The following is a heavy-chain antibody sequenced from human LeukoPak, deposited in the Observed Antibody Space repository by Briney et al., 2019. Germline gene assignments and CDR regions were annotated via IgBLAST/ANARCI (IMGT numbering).Heavy chain of an antibody. Sequence: SETLSLTCTVSGGSISSSSYYWGWIRQPPRKGLEWIGSIYYSGSTYYNPSLKSRVTISVDTSKNQFSLKLSSVTAADRAVYYCARDLIKGWFDPWGQGTLVTVSS. J-gene: IGHJ5*02. CDR2: IYYSGST. CDR1: GGSISSSSYY. CDR3: ARDLIKGWFDP. V-gene: IGHV4-39*02.